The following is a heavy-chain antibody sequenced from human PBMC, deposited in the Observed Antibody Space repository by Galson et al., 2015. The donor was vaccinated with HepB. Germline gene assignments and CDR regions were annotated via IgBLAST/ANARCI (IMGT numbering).Heavy chain of an antibody. Sequence: LRLSCAASGFTFSTYVVHWVRQTPGKGLEWVAVVSYTGGNEKYADSVKGRFTISRDNSKNTLYLQMDSLRPEDTGVYYCARGPFRGYFDYWGQGTLVTVSS. CDR1: GFTFSTYV. V-gene: IGHV3-30*03. J-gene: IGHJ4*02. CDR3: ARGPFRGYFDY. CDR2: VSYTGGNE. D-gene: IGHD3-10*01.